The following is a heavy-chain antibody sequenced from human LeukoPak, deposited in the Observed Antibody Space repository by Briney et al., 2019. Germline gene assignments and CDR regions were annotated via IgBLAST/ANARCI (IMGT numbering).Heavy chain of an antibody. D-gene: IGHD3-22*01. CDR3: AKSHTNHYYDSSGY. J-gene: IGHJ4*02. Sequence: PGGSLRLSCAASGFTFSSYWMSWVRQAPGKGLEWVTAISGSGGSTYYADSVKGRFTISRDNSKNTLYLQMNSLRAEDTAVYYCAKSHTNHYYDSSGYWGQGTLVTVSS. CDR1: GFTFSSYW. V-gene: IGHV3-23*01. CDR2: ISGSGGST.